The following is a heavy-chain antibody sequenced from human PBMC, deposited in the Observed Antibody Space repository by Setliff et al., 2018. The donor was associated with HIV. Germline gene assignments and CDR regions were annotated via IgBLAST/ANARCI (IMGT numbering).Heavy chain of an antibody. V-gene: IGHV3-11*01. D-gene: IGHD1-1*01. CDR3: AREAYRLPWIDN. CDR2: ITSSGRTT. J-gene: IGHJ4*02. CDR1: GFTFSDYY. Sequence: PGGSLRLSCAASGFTFSDYYLHWIRQAPGKGLEWVSCITSSGRTTYYADSVKGRFTISRDNAKSSLFLQMNSLRADDTALYYCAREAYRLPWIDNWGQGTLVTVSS.